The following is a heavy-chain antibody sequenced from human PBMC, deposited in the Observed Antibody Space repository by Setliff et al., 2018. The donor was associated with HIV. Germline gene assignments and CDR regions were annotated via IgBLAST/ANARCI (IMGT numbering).Heavy chain of an antibody. J-gene: IGHJ4*02. CDR1: GGSIISSSYY. D-gene: IGHD3-10*01. CDR2: MYYRGTT. CDR3: VRQGLTMNRGVPAPILYYFDY. V-gene: IGHV4-39*01. Sequence: SLTCPVSGGSIISSSYYWGWIRQPPGKGLEWIGTMYYRGTTYNNPSLKSRVTFSADTSKNQFSLNLNSVTATDTAVYYCVRQGLTMNRGVPAPILYYFDYWGQGILVTVSS.